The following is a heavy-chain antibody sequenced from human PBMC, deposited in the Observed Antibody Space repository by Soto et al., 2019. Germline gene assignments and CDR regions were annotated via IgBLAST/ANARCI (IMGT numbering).Heavy chain of an antibody. Sequence: SETLSLTCTVSGGSISSSSYYWGWIRQPPGKGLEWIGSIYYSGSTYYNPSLKSRVTISVDTSKNQFSLKLSSVTAADTAVYYCAKGGSGSYSNAFDIWGQGTMVTV. CDR3: AKGGSGSYSNAFDI. D-gene: IGHD3-10*01. CDR1: GGSISSSSYY. CDR2: IYYSGST. V-gene: IGHV4-39*01. J-gene: IGHJ3*02.